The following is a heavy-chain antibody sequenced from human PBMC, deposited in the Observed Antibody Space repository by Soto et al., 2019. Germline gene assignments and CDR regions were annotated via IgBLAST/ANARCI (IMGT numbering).Heavy chain of an antibody. CDR1: GFTVSSNY. CDR2: LYSGGST. Sequence: GGSLRLSCAASGFTVSSNYMSWVRQAPGKGLEWVSVLYSGGSTYYADSVKGRFTISRDNSKNTLYLQMNSLRAGDTAVYYCAREDDYLNWFDPWGQGTLVTVSS. D-gene: IGHD4-17*01. CDR3: AREDDYLNWFDP. J-gene: IGHJ5*02. V-gene: IGHV3-66*01.